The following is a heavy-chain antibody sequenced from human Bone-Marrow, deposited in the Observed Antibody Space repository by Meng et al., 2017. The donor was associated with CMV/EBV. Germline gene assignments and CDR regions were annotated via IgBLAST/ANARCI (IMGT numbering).Heavy chain of an antibody. Sequence: SETLSLTCTVSGGSISYYYWSWIRQPPGKGLEWIGSIYYSGSTNYSPSLKSRVTISVATSKNQSALQLNPVTPEDTAVYYCASAGQWLVDYYYYYGMDLWGQGTTVTVSS. J-gene: IGHJ6*01. D-gene: IGHD6-19*01. CDR1: GGSISYYY. V-gene: IGHV4-59*12. CDR2: IYYSGST. CDR3: ASAGQWLVDYYYYYGMDL.